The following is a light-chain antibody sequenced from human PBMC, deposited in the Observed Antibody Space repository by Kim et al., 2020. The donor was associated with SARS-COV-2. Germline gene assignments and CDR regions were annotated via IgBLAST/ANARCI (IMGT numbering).Light chain of an antibody. CDR1: NANLGSCY. V-gene: IGLV1-47*01. Sequence: GRRVTMACSVSNANLGSCYLYWYQQVPEMAPNRLIYSSNQRPSGVPDRFSGAKSGTSASLAISGLRSEDEADYYCAAWDGSLSALVFGGGTQLTVL. CDR3: AAWDGSLSALV. CDR2: SSN. J-gene: IGLJ3*02.